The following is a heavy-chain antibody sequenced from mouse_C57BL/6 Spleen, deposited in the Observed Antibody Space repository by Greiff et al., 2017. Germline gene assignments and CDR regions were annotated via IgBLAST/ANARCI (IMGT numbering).Heavy chain of an antibody. Sequence: QVQLKESGAELVRPGTSVKMSCKASGYTFTNYWLGWAKQRPGHGLEWICDIYPGGGYPNSTEKFKGKATLTADKSSSTAYMQFSSLTSEDSAIYYWARHSNYVNYFDYWGQGTTRTVSS. V-gene: IGHV1-63*01. CDR1: GYTFTNYW. D-gene: IGHD2-5*01. CDR3: ARHSNYVNYFDY. J-gene: IGHJ2*01. CDR2: IYPGGGYP.